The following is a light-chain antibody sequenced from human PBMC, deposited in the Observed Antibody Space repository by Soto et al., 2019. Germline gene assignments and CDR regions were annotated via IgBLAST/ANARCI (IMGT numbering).Light chain of an antibody. CDR2: DTS. Sequence: VVNNAPSLTVCPGGTVTFTRGSSTGAVTSGHYPYWFQQKPGQAPRTLIYDTSNKHSWTPARFSGSLLGGKAALTLSGAQPEDEAEYYCLLSYSGARPYVFGTGTKVTVL. CDR3: LLSYSGARPYV. J-gene: IGLJ1*01. V-gene: IGLV7-46*01. CDR1: TGAVTSGHY.